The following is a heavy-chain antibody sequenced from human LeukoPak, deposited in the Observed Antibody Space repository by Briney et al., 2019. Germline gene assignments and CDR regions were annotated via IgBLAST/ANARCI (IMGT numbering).Heavy chain of an antibody. J-gene: IGHJ1*01. CDR1: GLTFSDYS. CDR2: ISRSSRHV. Sequence: GGSLRLSCAASGLTFSDYSMNWVRQAPGKGPEWVSSISRSSRHVYYAGSVKGRFTISRDNAKNSLYLQMNSLRAEDMAVYFCVRDLMGSGSTTAYLHHWGQGTLVTVSS. V-gene: IGHV3-21*01. CDR3: VRDLMGSGSTTAYLHH. D-gene: IGHD1-1*01.